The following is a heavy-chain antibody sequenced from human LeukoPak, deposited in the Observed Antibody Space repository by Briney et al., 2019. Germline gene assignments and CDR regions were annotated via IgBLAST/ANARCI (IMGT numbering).Heavy chain of an antibody. CDR1: GYSFNNYY. J-gene: IGHJ3*02. D-gene: IGHD3-22*01. V-gene: IGHV1-46*02. Sequence: ASVKVSCKASGYSFNNYYVHCVRQAPGQGLEWVGVINPRDGGTISAQKLQDRVALTRDTSTSTVYLEVSSLKSDDTAVYYCARGPLLGYDTSDSGFDIWGQGTLVIVSS. CDR3: ARGPLLGYDTSDSGFDI. CDR2: INPRDGGT.